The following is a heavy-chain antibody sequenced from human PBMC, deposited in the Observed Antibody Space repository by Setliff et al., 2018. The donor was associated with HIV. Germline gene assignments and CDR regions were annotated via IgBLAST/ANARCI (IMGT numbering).Heavy chain of an antibody. J-gene: IGHJ4*02. CDR2: MYYSGNT. CDR1: GGSISNSRYY. CDR3: ATFFVSTATTQDY. D-gene: IGHD4-17*01. Sequence: SETLSLTCTVSGGSISNSRYYWSWIRQPPGKGLEWIGYMYYSGNTNYNPSLKSRVTISVDTSKSQFSLKLNSVTAADTGVYYCATFFVSTATTQDYWGQGTLVTVSS. V-gene: IGHV4-61*05.